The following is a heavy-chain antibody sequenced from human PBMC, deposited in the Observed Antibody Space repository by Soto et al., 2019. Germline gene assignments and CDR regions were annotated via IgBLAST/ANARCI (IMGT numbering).Heavy chain of an antibody. Sequence: QVQLVESGGGVVQPGRSLRLSCAVSGFTFSSYAMHWVRQAPGKGLEWVAVISYDGSNKYYADSVKGRFTISRDNSKNTLYLQMNSLRAEDTAVYYCARGVAGRYYFDYWGQGTLVTVSS. CDR1: GFTFSSYA. V-gene: IGHV3-30-3*01. CDR2: ISYDGSNK. D-gene: IGHD6-19*01. CDR3: ARGVAGRYYFDY. J-gene: IGHJ4*02.